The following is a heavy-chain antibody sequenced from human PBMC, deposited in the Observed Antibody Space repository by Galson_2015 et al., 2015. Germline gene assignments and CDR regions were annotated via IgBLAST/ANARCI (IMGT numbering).Heavy chain of an antibody. CDR2: ISSNGGST. CDR1: GFTFSSYA. Sequence: SLRLSCAASGFTFSSYAMHWVRQAPGKGLEYVSAISSNGGSTYYADSVKGRFTISRDNSKNTLYLQMSSLRAEDTAVYYCVKGRYDYVPYFDYWGQGTLVTVSS. CDR3: VKGRYDYVPYFDY. J-gene: IGHJ4*02. D-gene: IGHD3-16*01. V-gene: IGHV3-64D*06.